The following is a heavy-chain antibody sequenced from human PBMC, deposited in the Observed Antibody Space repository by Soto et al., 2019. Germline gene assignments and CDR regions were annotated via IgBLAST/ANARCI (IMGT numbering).Heavy chain of an antibody. CDR2: IKPDGSEK. D-gene: IGHD3-3*01. V-gene: IGHV3-7*03. Sequence: GGSLRLSCATSGFTFGSYWMTWVRQAPGKGPEWVANIKPDGSEKQYVDSVKGRFTVSRDNAKKSLDLQMNSLRVEDTAVYYCARAEDYDFWSGPPKYFDNWGQGTQVTVSS. J-gene: IGHJ4*02. CDR3: ARAEDYDFWSGPPKYFDN. CDR1: GFTFGSYW.